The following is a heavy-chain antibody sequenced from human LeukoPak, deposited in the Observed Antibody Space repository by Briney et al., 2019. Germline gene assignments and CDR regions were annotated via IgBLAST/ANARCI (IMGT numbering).Heavy chain of an antibody. CDR2: ISSSSSDI. J-gene: IGHJ4*02. CDR3: AKGPPDSSGYYLDY. CDR1: GFTFSSYS. V-gene: IGHV3-21*01. Sequence: GGSLRLSCAASGFTFSSYSMSWVRQAPGKGLEWVSSISSSSSDIYDADSVKGRFTISRDNAKNSLYLQMNSLRAEDTAVYYCAKGPPDSSGYYLDYWGQGTLVTVSS. D-gene: IGHD3-22*01.